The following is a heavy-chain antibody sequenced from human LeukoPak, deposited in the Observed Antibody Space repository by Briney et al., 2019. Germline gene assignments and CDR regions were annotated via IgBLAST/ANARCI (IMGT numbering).Heavy chain of an antibody. Sequence: SETLSLTCTVSGGSISSYYWSWIRQPPGKGLEWIGYIYYSGSTNYNPSLKSRVTISVDTSKNQFSLKLSSVTAADTAVYYCARDRPDILTGYSTGLGYWGQGTLVTVSS. V-gene: IGHV4-59*01. D-gene: IGHD3-9*01. CDR3: ARDRPDILTGYSTGLGY. CDR2: IYYSGST. J-gene: IGHJ4*02. CDR1: GGSISSYY.